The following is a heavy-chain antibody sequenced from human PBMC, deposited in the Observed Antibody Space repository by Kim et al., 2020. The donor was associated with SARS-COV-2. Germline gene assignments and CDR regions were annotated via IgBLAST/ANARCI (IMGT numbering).Heavy chain of an antibody. CDR2: IYYSGST. CDR1: GGSISSGGYY. V-gene: IGHV4-31*03. D-gene: IGHD3-3*02. J-gene: IGHJ3*01. Sequence: SETLSLTCTVSGGSISSGGYYWSWIRQHPGKGLEWIGYIYYSGSTYYNPSLKSRVTISVDTSKNQFSLKLSSVTAADTAVYYCARARRRILVDAFDVWGQGTMVTVSS. CDR3: ARARRRILVDAFDV.